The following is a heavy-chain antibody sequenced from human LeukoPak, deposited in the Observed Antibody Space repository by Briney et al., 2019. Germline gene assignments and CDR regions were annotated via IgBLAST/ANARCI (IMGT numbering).Heavy chain of an antibody. Sequence: ASVKVSCKASGYTFTGYYIHWVRQAPGQGLEWMGWINPNSGGTNYAQRFQGRVTMTRDTSITTAYMDLSRLKSDDTAVYYCARTTAAGGVGYFDLWGRGTLVTVSS. V-gene: IGHV1-2*02. CDR3: ARTTAAGGVGYFDL. J-gene: IGHJ2*01. CDR2: INPNSGGT. D-gene: IGHD6-13*01. CDR1: GYTFTGYY.